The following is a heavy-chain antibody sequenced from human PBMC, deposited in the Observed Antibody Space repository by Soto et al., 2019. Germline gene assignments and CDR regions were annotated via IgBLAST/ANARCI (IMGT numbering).Heavy chain of an antibody. CDR3: ARDAGITIFGVVTPYGMDV. D-gene: IGHD3-3*01. V-gene: IGHV3-30-3*01. CDR1: GFTFSSYA. CDR2: ISYDGSNK. Sequence: AGSLRLSCAASGFTFSSYAMHWVRQAPGKGLEWVAVISYDGSNKYYADSVKGRFTISRDNSKNTLYLQMKSLRAEDTAVYYCARDAGITIFGVVTPYGMDVWGQGTTVTVSS. J-gene: IGHJ6*02.